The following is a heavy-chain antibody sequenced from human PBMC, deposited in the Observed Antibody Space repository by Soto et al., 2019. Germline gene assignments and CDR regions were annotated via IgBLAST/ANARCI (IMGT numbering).Heavy chain of an antibody. J-gene: IGHJ6*02. CDR2: INPSGGST. CDR3: ARHIRGDLLYYYYGMDV. Sequence: QVQLVQSGAEVKKPGASVKVSCKASGYTFTSYYMHWVRQAPGQGLEWMGIINPSGGSTSYAQKFQGRVTMTRDTSTSTVYMELSSLRSEDTAVYYCARHIRGDLLYYYYGMDVWGQGTTVTVSS. D-gene: IGHD3-10*01. V-gene: IGHV1-46*01. CDR1: GYTFTSYY.